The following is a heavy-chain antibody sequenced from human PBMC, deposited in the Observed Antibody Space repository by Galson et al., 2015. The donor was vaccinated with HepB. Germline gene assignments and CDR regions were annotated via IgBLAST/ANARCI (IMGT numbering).Heavy chain of an antibody. D-gene: IGHD2-2*01. V-gene: IGHV3-30*18. CDR2: ISYDGSNK. Sequence: SLRLSCAASGFTFSSYGMHWVRQAPGKGLEWVAVISYDGSNKYYADSVKGRFTISRDNSKNTLYLQMNSLRAEDTAVYYCAKGDCSSTSCYPFRYYGMDVWGQGTTVTVSS. CDR3: AKGDCSSTSCYPFRYYGMDV. CDR1: GFTFSSYG. J-gene: IGHJ6*02.